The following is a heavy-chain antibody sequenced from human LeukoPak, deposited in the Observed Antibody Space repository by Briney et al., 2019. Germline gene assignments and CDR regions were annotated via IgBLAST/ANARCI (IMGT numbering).Heavy chain of an antibody. CDR2: ISSSSSTI. Sequence: GGSLRLSCAASGFTFSSYSMNWVRQAPGKGLEWVSYISSSSSTIYYADSVKGRSTISRDNAKNSLYLQMNSLRAEDTAVYYCAPITMIGGFDYWGQGTLVTVSS. CDR1: GFTFSSYS. V-gene: IGHV3-48*01. CDR3: APITMIGGFDY. D-gene: IGHD3-10*02. J-gene: IGHJ4*02.